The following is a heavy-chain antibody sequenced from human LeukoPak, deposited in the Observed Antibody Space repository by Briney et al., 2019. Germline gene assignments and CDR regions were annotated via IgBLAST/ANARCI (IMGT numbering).Heavy chain of an antibody. Sequence: PGASLRLSCAASGFTFTTYAMTWVRQAPGKGLEWVSSIGAGGAATFYSDSVKGRFTISRDNSMNTLYLQMNSLRADDTAVYYCGRPTKFWLIQGDGVDVRGQGTTVTVSS. D-gene: IGHD6-19*01. J-gene: IGHJ6*02. CDR3: GRPTKFWLIQGDGVDV. CDR1: GFTFTTYA. V-gene: IGHV3-23*01. CDR2: IGAGGAAT.